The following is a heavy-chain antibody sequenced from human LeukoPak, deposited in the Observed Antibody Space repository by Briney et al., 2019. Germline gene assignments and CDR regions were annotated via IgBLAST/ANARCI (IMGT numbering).Heavy chain of an antibody. CDR2: ISWNSGSI. J-gene: IGHJ6*03. CDR3: ARDRAAAGFSYYYMDV. D-gene: IGHD6-13*01. V-gene: IGHV3-20*04. Sequence: GGSLRLSCAASGFTFSSLGMSWVRQAPGKGLEWVSGISWNSGSIGYADSVKGRFTISRDNAKNSLYLQMNSLRAEDTAVYYCARDRAAAGFSYYYMDVWGKGTTVTVSS. CDR1: GFTFSSLG.